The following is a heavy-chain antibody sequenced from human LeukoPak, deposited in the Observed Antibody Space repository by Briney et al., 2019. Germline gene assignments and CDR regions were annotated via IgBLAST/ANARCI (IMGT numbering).Heavy chain of an antibody. D-gene: IGHD2-15*01. CDR3: AREGYHYYGMDV. CDR1: GYTFTNHY. V-gene: IGHV1-46*01. CDR2: INPSGGST. Sequence: ASVKVSCKASGYTFTNHYMHWVRQAPGHGLEWMGVINPSGGSTTYAQKFQGRVIMTRDASTTTVHVELSSLGSEDTAVYYCAREGYHYYGMDVWGQGTTVTVSS. J-gene: IGHJ6*02.